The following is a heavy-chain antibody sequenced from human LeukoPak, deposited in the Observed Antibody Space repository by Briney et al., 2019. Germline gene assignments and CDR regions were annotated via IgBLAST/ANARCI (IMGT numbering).Heavy chain of an antibody. CDR2: IIPIFGTA. CDR1: GGTFSSYA. CDR3: ARAYCSSTSCHINNWFDP. V-gene: IGHV1-69*05. D-gene: IGHD2-2*02. J-gene: IGHJ5*02. Sequence: SVKVSCKASGGTFSSYAISWVRRAPGQGLEWMGGIIPIFGTANYAQKFQRRVTITTDESTSTAYMELSSLRSEDTAVYYCARAYCSSTSCHINNWFDPWGQGTLVTVSS.